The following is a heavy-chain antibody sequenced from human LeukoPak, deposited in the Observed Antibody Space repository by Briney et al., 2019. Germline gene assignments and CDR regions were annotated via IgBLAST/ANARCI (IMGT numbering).Heavy chain of an antibody. J-gene: IGHJ4*02. D-gene: IGHD5-18*01. CDR2: MNPNSGNT. CDR3: ARVDRSGYSYGYSIDY. Sequence: ASVKVSRKASGYTFPSYDINRVRQATGQGLEWMGWMNPNSGNTGYAQKFQGRVTMTRNTSISTAYMELSSLRSEDTAVYYCARVDRSGYSYGYSIDYWGQGTLVTVSS. CDR1: GYTFPSYD. V-gene: IGHV1-8*01.